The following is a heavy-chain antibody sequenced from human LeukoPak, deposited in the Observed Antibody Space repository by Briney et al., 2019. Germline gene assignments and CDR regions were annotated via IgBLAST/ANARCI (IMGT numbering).Heavy chain of an antibody. D-gene: IGHD6-25*01. CDR1: GFPFSSYS. CDR2: ISSSSNYK. J-gene: IGHJ4*02. CDR3: ARGEMIAAATLGY. Sequence: PGGSLRLSCAASGFPFSSYSMNWVRQTPGKGLEWVSYISSSSNYKYYGDSVKGRFTISRDNAQNLLFLQMNSLRDEDTAVYFCARGEMIAAATLGYWGQGTLVTVSS. V-gene: IGHV3-21*01.